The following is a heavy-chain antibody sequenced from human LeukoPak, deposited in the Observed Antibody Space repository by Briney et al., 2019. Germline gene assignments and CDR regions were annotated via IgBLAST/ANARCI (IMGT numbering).Heavy chain of an antibody. Sequence: SETLSLTCTVSGGSISSYYWSWIRQPAGKGLECIGRIYTSGSTNYNPSLKSRVTMSVDTSKNQFSLKLSSVSAADTAVYYCARGRGSYYFSWFDPWGQGTLVTVSS. V-gene: IGHV4-4*07. CDR3: ARGRGSYYFSWFDP. J-gene: IGHJ5*02. CDR2: IYTSGST. D-gene: IGHD1-26*01. CDR1: GGSISSYY.